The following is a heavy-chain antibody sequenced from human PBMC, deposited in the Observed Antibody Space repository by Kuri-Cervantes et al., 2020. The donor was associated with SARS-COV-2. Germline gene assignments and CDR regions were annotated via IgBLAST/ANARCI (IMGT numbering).Heavy chain of an antibody. V-gene: IGHV1-46*01. Sequence: ASVKVSCKASGYTFTSDYMHWVRQAPGQGLEWMGIINPSGGSTSYAQKFQGRVTMTRDTSTSTVYMELSSLRSEDTAVYYCARDPAGVYYYYYYMDVWGKGTTVTVSS. CDR1: GYTFTSDY. CDR3: ARDPAGVYYYYYYMDV. CDR2: INPSGGST. J-gene: IGHJ6*03.